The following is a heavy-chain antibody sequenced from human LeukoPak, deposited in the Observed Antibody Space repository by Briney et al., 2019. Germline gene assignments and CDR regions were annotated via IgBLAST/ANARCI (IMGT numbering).Heavy chain of an antibody. V-gene: IGHV4-39*01. D-gene: IGHD1-7*01. CDR3: ARGPTISGTGYFDY. Sequence: SETLSLTCTVSGGSISSSSYYWGWIRQPPGKGLEWIGSIYYSGSTDYNPSLKSRVTISVDTSKNQFSLKLSSVTAADTAVYYCARGPTISGTGYFDYWGQGTLVTVSS. CDR2: IYYSGST. CDR1: GGSISSSSYY. J-gene: IGHJ4*03.